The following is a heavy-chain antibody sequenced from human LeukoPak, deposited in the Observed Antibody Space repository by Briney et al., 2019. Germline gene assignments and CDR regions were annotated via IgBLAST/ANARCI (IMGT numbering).Heavy chain of an antibody. Sequence: GGSLRLSCAASGFTFSSYGIHWVRQAPAKGLEWVAFIRYDGSNKYYADSVKGRFTISRDNAKNSLYLQMNSLRAEDTAVYYCAARNYYDSSGYYEFDYWGQGTLVTVSS. J-gene: IGHJ4*02. CDR2: IRYDGSNK. V-gene: IGHV3-30*02. CDR1: GFTFSSYG. CDR3: AARNYYDSSGYYEFDY. D-gene: IGHD3-22*01.